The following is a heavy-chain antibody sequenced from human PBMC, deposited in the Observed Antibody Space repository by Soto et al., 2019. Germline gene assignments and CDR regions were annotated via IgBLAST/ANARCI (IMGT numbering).Heavy chain of an antibody. J-gene: IGHJ5*02. Sequence: PSETLSLTCRVSGVSVSSPSHYWSWIRQAPGKGPEWIGHVYYTGSTNYSPSIKSRVTISVDTSKNQFSLRLSSVPAADTAVYYCARDIRISTISPHWFAPWGQGTLVTVSS. V-gene: IGHV4-61*01. CDR2: VYYTGST. CDR3: ARDIRISTISPHWFAP. CDR1: GVSVSSPSHY. D-gene: IGHD1-1*01.